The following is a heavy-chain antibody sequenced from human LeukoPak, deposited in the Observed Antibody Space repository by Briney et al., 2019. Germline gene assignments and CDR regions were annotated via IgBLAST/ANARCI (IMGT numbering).Heavy chain of an antibody. Sequence: PSETLSLTCTVSGGSVYGYYWSWIRQPPGKGLEWIGYIYYSGSTNYNPSLKSRVTISIDTSKNHFSLKLTSVTAADTAVYYCAGGGLLDGIAAAGSAYWGQGTLVTVSS. D-gene: IGHD6-13*01. CDR3: AGGGLLDGIAAAGSAY. CDR2: IYYSGST. V-gene: IGHV4-59*02. J-gene: IGHJ4*02. CDR1: GGSVYGYY.